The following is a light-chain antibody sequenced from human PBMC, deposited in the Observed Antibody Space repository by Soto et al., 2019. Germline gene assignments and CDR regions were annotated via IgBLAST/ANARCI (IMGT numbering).Light chain of an antibody. CDR1: QSVFYKSNHMNY. CDR2: WAS. CDR3: QQYYSSLLT. V-gene: IGKV4-1*01. Sequence: DIVMTQSPDSLAVSLGERATINCKSSQSVFYKSNHMNYLAWYQQKQGQPPKLLFYWASARQSGVPDRFSGSGSGTDFTLTISSLQAEDVAVYYCQQYYSSLLTFGGGTKVEIK. J-gene: IGKJ4*01.